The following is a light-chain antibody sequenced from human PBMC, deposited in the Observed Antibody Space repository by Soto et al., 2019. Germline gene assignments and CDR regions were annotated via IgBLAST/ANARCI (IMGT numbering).Light chain of an antibody. CDR1: QSISNH. CDR2: AAS. J-gene: IGKJ1*01. CDR3: QQYNSYS. Sequence: DIQMTQSPSSLSASVGDGVTIPCRASQSISNHLNWYQQKPGKGPNLLIYAASSLGSGVPSRFSGSGSGTEFTLTIRNLEHDDFATYYCQQYNSYSVGQGTNVEIK. V-gene: IGKV1-17*02.